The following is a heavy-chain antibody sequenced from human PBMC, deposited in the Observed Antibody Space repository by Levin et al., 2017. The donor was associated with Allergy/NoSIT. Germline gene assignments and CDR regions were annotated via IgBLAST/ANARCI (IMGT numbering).Heavy chain of an antibody. CDR2: ISYDGSNK. J-gene: IGHJ3*02. V-gene: IGHV3-30*18. D-gene: IGHD3-9*01. CDR1: GFTFSSYG. CDR3: AKARSTYYDILTGYYRGYDAFDI. Sequence: GESLKISCAASGFTFSSYGMHWVRQAPGKGLEWVAVISYDGSNKYYADSVKGRFTISRDNSKNTLYLQMNSLRAEDTAVYYCAKARSTYYDILTGYYRGYDAFDIWGQGTMVTVSS.